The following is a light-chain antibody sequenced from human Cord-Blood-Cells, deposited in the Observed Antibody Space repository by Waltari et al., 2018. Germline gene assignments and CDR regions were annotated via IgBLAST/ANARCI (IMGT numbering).Light chain of an antibody. Sequence: DIVMTQSPDSLAVSLGERATINCKSSQRVLYSSNNKNYLAWYQQKPGQPPKLLIYWASTRESGVPDRFSGSGSWTDFTLTISSLQAEDVAVYYCQQYYSTPHTFGQGTKLEIK. CDR1: QRVLYSSNNKNY. CDR3: QQYYSTPHT. J-gene: IGKJ2*01. CDR2: WAS. V-gene: IGKV4-1*01.